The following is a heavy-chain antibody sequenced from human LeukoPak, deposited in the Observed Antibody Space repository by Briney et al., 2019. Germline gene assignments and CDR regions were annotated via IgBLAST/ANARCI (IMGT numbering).Heavy chain of an antibody. V-gene: IGHV4-61*02. D-gene: IGHD3-10*01. J-gene: IGHJ4*02. CDR2: IYTSGST. CDR3: RSMVRGIITGVFDC. Sequence: SQTLSLACTVSGNSISSGDNYRSWIRQPAGKGLEWIGRIYTSGSTNYNPSLRSRVTISLDTSKNQFSLKLSSVTAADTAVYCARSMVRGIITGVFDCWGQGTLVTVSS. CDR1: GNSISSGDNY.